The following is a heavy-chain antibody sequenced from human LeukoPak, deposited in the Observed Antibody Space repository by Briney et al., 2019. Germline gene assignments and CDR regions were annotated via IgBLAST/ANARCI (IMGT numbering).Heavy chain of an antibody. CDR3: TRMTTGHDY. V-gene: IGHV4-34*01. CDR2: INHSGYT. Sequence: PSETLSLTCAVSGVSFDYYYWAWVRQTPGKGLEWIGEINHSGYTNDSPSLKSRVTLSIDTSRKQFSLNPRSVTVADAGTYYCTRMTTGHDYWGQGTLVTVSS. J-gene: IGHJ4*02. CDR1: GVSFDYYY. D-gene: IGHD4-17*01.